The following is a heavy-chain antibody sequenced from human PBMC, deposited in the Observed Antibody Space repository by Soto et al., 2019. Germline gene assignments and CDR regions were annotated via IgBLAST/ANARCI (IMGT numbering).Heavy chain of an antibody. J-gene: IGHJ6*02. CDR1: GYTFTSYG. Sequence: ASVKVSCKASGYTFTSYGISWVRQAPGQGLEWMGWISAYNGNTNYAQKLQGRVTMTTDTSTSTAYMELRSLRSDDTAVYYCARDGNYDFSSGYWSHLGYYGMHVWGQGTKVTVSS. CDR2: ISAYNGNT. CDR3: ARDGNYDFSSGYWSHLGYYGMHV. V-gene: IGHV1-18*04. D-gene: IGHD3-3*01.